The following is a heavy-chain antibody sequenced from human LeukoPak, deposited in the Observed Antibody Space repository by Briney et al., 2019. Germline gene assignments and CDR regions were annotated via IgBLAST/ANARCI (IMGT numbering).Heavy chain of an antibody. CDR1: GVTFSSYE. CDR2: ISSSTSYI. V-gene: IGHV3-21*01. J-gene: IGHJ4*02. Sequence: GGSLRLSCAASGVTFSSYEMNWGRQAPGKGLEWVSYISSSTSYIYYADSVKGRFTISRDNAKNSLYLQMNSLRAEDTAVYYCATAASSRSPLANFDYWGQGTLVTVSS. CDR3: ATAASSRSPLANFDY. D-gene: IGHD6-19*01.